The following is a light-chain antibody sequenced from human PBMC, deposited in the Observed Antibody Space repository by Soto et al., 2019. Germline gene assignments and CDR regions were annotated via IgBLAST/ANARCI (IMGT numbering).Light chain of an antibody. CDR2: DAS. J-gene: IGKJ5*01. CDR3: QQLNSYPIT. V-gene: IGKV1-9*01. CDR1: QGINSY. Sequence: DIQMTQSPSFLSASVGDRVTITCRASQGINSYLAWYQQKPGKAPKLLIYDASTLQSGVPSRFSGSGSGTEFTLTISCLQPEDFAAYYCQQLNSYPITFGQGTRLEVK.